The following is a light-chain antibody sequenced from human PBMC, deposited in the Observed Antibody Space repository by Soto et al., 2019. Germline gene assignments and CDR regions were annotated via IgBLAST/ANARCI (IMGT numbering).Light chain of an antibody. CDR1: QNIDKY. CDR2: SAS. Sequence: DIRMTQSPASLSASVGDRVTVTCRASQNIDKYLHWYQQKPGKAPDLLIYSASTLQSGVPSRFSGSGSETEFSLTIRALQPEDFATYYCQQLSRYPLTVGGGTKVDI. J-gene: IGKJ4*01. CDR3: QQLSRYPLT. V-gene: IGKV1-9*01.